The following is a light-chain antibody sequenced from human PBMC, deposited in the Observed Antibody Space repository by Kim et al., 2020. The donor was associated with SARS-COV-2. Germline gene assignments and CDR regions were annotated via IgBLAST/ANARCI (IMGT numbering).Light chain of an antibody. CDR3: SSYTSSSTVV. Sequence: QPASVSGSPGQSITISCTGTSSDVGGYNYVSWYQQHPGKAPKLMIYDVSNRPSGVSNRFSGSKSGNTASLTISGLQAEDEADYYCSSYTSSSTVVFG. V-gene: IGLV2-14*03. CDR1: SSDVGGYNY. CDR2: DVS. J-gene: IGLJ2*01.